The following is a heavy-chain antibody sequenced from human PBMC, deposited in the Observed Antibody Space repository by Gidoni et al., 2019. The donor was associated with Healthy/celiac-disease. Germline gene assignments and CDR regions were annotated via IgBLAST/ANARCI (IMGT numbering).Heavy chain of an antibody. CDR3: ARDFSRDYYGSGYYGMDV. CDR1: GFTFSSYS. V-gene: IGHV3-21*01. D-gene: IGHD3-10*01. Sequence: EVQLVESGGGLVKPGGSLRLSCAASGFTFSSYSMNWVRQAPGKGLEWVSAISSSSSYIYYADSVKGRFTISRDNAKNSLYLQMNSLRAEDTAVYYCARDFSRDYYGSGYYGMDVWGQGTTVTVSS. J-gene: IGHJ6*02. CDR2: ISSSSSYI.